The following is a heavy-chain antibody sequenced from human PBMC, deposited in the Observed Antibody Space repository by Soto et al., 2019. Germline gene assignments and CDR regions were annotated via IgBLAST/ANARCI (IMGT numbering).Heavy chain of an antibody. CDR2: IYYSGST. CDR1: GGSISSSSYS. Sequence: SETLSLTCTVSGGSISSSSYSWGWIRQPPGKGLEWIGSIYYSGSTYYNPSLKSRVTISVDTSKNQFSLKLSSVTAADTAVYYCASPKIAFYNWFDPWGQGTLVTVSS. J-gene: IGHJ5*02. D-gene: IGHD3-3*02. V-gene: IGHV4-39*01. CDR3: ASPKIAFYNWFDP.